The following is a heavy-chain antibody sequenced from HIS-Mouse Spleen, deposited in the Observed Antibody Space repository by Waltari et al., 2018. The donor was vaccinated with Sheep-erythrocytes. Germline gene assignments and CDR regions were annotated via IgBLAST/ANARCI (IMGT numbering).Heavy chain of an antibody. CDR3: AQTGATTPHFDY. V-gene: IGHV1-69*04. D-gene: IGHD1-26*01. CDR1: GGTFSSYA. CDR2: SIPFLVIA. J-gene: IGHJ4*02. Sequence: QVQLVQSGAEVKKPGSSVKVSCKASGGTFSSYAISWVRQAPGKGLEWMGRSIPFLVIANYAQKFQGRVTLTADKSTSTAYMELSSLRSEDTAVYYCAQTGATTPHFDYWGQGTLVTVSS.